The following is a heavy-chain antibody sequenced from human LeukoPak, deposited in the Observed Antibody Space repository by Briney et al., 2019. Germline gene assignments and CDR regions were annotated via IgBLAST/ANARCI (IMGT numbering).Heavy chain of an antibody. V-gene: IGHV4-34*01. CDR2: INHSGST. CDR1: GGSFSGYY. CDR3: ARGGEETFDY. D-gene: IGHD3-10*01. Sequence: SETLSLTCAVYGGSFSGYYWSWIRQPPGKGLEWIGEINHSGSTNYNPSLKSRVTISVDTSKNQFSLKLSSVTAADTAVYYCARGGEETFDYWGQGTLVTVPS. J-gene: IGHJ4*02.